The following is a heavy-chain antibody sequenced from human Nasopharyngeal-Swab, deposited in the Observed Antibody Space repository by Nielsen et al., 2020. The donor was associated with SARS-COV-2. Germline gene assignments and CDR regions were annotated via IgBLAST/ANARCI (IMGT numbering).Heavy chain of an antibody. CDR2: IGTAGDT. CDR3: ARDRVDSSSWGYYYYGMDV. CDR1: GFTFSSYD. V-gene: IGHV3-13*01. J-gene: IGHJ6*02. Sequence: GESLKISCAASGFTFSSYDMHWVRQATGKGLEWVSAIGTAGDTYYPGSVKGGFTISRENAKNSLYLQMNSLRAGDTAVYYCARDRVDSSSWGYYYYGMDVWGQGTTVTVSS. D-gene: IGHD6-13*01.